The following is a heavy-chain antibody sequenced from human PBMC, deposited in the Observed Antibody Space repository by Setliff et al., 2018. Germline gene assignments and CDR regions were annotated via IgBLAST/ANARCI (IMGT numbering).Heavy chain of an antibody. CDR1: GGSISSYY. CDR3: ARHPDV. CDR2: IYYSGCT. Sequence: SETLSLTCTVSGGSISSYYLSWIRQPPGKGLEWIGYIYYSGCTNYNPSLTSRVTTSVDTSKNQFSLKLSSMTAAETAVYYCARHPDVWGKGTPVTVSS. V-gene: IGHV4-59*08. J-gene: IGHJ6*04.